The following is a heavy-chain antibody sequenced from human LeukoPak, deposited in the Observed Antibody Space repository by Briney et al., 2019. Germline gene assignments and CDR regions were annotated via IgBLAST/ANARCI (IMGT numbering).Heavy chain of an antibody. Sequence: PGGSLRLSCAASGFTFSSYSMNWVRQAPGKRLEWVSYISNSSGTIYYADSVKGRFTMSRDNTKNSLYLQMNSLRAEDTAVYYCVRDLRQWLRFSFFDSWGQGTLVTVSS. CDR2: ISNSSGTI. D-gene: IGHD5-12*01. CDR1: GFTFSSYS. J-gene: IGHJ4*02. V-gene: IGHV3-48*04. CDR3: VRDLRQWLRFSFFDS.